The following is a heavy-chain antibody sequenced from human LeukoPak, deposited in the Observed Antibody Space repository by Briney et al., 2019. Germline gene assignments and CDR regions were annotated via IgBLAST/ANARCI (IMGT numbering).Heavy chain of an antibody. D-gene: IGHD2-2*01. Sequence: QPGGSLRLSCAASGFTFSSYWMGWVRQAPGKGLEWVANIKQDGSEKYYVDSVKGRFTISRDNAKNSLYLQMNSLRAEDTAVYYCARDDCSSISCYHNWFDPWGQGTLVTVSS. CDR2: IKQDGSEK. V-gene: IGHV3-7*01. CDR1: GFTFSSYW. J-gene: IGHJ5*02. CDR3: ARDDCSSISCYHNWFDP.